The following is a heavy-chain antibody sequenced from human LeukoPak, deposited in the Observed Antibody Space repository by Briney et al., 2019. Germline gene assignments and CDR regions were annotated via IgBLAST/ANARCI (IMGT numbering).Heavy chain of an antibody. Sequence: GGSLRLSCAASGFTFSSYAMHWVRQAPGKGLEWVAVISYDGSNKYYADSVKGRFTISRDNSKNTLYLQMNSLRAEDTAVYYCARVIGRDGYRRGIFNYWGQGTLVTVSS. J-gene: IGHJ4*02. V-gene: IGHV3-30-3*01. CDR1: GFTFSSYA. CDR3: ARVIGRDGYRRGIFNY. CDR2: ISYDGSNK. D-gene: IGHD5-24*01.